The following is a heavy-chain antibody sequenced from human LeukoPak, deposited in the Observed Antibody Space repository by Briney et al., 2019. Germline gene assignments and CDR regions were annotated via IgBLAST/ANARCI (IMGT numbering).Heavy chain of an antibody. J-gene: IGHJ4*02. V-gene: IGHV1-2*02. CDR3: ARNRGKLELGWGGNFDY. CDR1: GYTFTGYY. D-gene: IGHD1-7*01. CDR2: INPNSGGT. Sequence: ASVKVSCKASGYTFTGYYMHWVRQAPGQGLEWMGWINPNSGGTYYAQKFQGRVTMTRDMSTSTVYMELSSLRSEDTAVYYCARNRGKLELGWGGNFDYWGQGTLVTVSS.